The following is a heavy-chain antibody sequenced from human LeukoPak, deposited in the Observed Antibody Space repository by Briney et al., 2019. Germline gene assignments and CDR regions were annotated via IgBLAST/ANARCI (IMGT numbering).Heavy chain of an antibody. CDR3: ARASSSSGVDAFDI. V-gene: IGHV1-46*01. CDR2: IYPRDGST. J-gene: IGHJ3*02. CDR1: GYSFTSNY. D-gene: IGHD6-6*01. Sequence: ASVKVSCKASGYSFTSNYIHWVRQAPGQGLEWMGMIYPRDGSTSYAQKFQGRVTITADESTSTAYMELSSLRSEDTAVYYCARASSSSGVDAFDIWGQGRMVTVSS.